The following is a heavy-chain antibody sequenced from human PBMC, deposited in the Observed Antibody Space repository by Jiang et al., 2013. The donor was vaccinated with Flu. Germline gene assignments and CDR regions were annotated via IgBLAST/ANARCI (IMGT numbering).Heavy chain of an antibody. CDR3: ARSLPDSFGELFY. Sequence: SLKISCKGSGYSFTSYWIGWVRQMPGKGLEWMGIIYPGDSDTRYSPSFQGQVTISADKSISTAYLQWSSLKASDTAMYYCARSLPDSFGELFYWGQGTLVTVSS. CDR2: IYPGDSDT. V-gene: IGHV5-51*01. CDR1: GYSFTSYW. J-gene: IGHJ4*02. D-gene: IGHD3-10*01.